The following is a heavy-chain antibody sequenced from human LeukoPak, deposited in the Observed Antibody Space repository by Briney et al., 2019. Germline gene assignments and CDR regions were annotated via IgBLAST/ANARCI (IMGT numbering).Heavy chain of an antibody. D-gene: IGHD2-2*02. V-gene: IGHV3-23*01. CDR1: GFTFSSYA. Sequence: GGSLRLSCAASGFTFSSYAMSWVRQAPGKGLEWVSAISGSGGSTYYADSVKGRFTISRDNSKNTLYLQMNSLRAEDTAVYYCAKPSIEYQLLYGLFDYWGQGTLVTVSS. J-gene: IGHJ4*02. CDR2: ISGSGGST. CDR3: AKPSIEYQLLYGLFDY.